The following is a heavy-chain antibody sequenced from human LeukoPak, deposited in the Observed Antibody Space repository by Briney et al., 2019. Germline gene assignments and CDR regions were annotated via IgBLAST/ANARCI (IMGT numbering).Heavy chain of an antibody. D-gene: IGHD1-26*01. CDR3: AKAEWELFNHDAFDI. Sequence: GGSLRLSCAASGFTFSSYAMSWVRQAPGKGLEWVSAISGSGGSTYYADSVKGRFTISRDNSKTTLYLQMNSLRAEDTAVYYCAKAEWELFNHDAFDIWGQGTMVTVSS. J-gene: IGHJ3*02. V-gene: IGHV3-23*01. CDR2: ISGSGGST. CDR1: GFTFSSYA.